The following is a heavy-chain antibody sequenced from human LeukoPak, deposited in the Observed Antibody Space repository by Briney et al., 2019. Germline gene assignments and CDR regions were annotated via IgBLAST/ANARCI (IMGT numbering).Heavy chain of an antibody. CDR1: GFPFSGFY. J-gene: IGHJ4*02. Sequence: GGSLRLSCAASGFPFSGFYMTWIRQAPGKGPEWLSDISSSGDYTDYADSVKGRFTISRDNTKNSLYLQMTSLRAEDTAVYYCARAAVTLELLSEHYYFAYWGQGVLVTVSS. V-gene: IGHV3-11*06. CDR2: ISSSGDYT. CDR3: ARAAVTLELLSEHYYFAY. D-gene: IGHD2-21*01.